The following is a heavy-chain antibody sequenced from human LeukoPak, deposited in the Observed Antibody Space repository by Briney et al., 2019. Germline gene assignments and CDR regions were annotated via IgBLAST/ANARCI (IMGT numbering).Heavy chain of an antibody. CDR2: ISSSSTI. Sequence: GGPLRLSCAASGFTFISYSRNWVGQPPGKGLEWVSYISSSSTIYYADSVKGRFTISRDNAKNSLYLQLNSLRAEDTAVYYCAILTTYPLSDYWGQGTLVTVSS. CDR1: GFTFISYS. D-gene: IGHD4/OR15-4a*01. V-gene: IGHV3-48*01. J-gene: IGHJ4*02. CDR3: AILTTYPLSDY.